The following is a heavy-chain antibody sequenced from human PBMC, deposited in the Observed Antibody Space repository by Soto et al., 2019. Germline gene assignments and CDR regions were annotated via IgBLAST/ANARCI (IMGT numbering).Heavy chain of an antibody. Sequence: PSETLSLTCTVSGGSISSSSYYWGWIRQPPGKGLEWIGSIYYSGSTYYNPSLKSRVTISVDTSKNQFSLKLSSVTAADTAVYYCARPRSGSYVYFQHWGQGTLVTVSS. V-gene: IGHV4-39*01. CDR2: IYYSGST. D-gene: IGHD1-26*01. J-gene: IGHJ1*01. CDR3: ARPRSGSYVYFQH. CDR1: GGSISSSSYY.